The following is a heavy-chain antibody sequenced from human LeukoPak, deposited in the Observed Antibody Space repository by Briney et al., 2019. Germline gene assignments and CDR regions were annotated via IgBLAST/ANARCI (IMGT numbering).Heavy chain of an antibody. CDR3: ARGGGSYFAGGPALYYYYYMDV. J-gene: IGHJ6*03. CDR1: GYTFTSYY. V-gene: IGHV1-46*01. D-gene: IGHD1-26*01. Sequence: ASVKVSCKASGYTFTSYYMHWVRQAPGQGLEWMGIINPSGGSTSYAQKFQGRVTMTRDMSTSTVYMELSSLRSEDTAVYYCARGGGSYFAGGPALYYYYYMDVWGKGTTVTVSS. CDR2: INPSGGST.